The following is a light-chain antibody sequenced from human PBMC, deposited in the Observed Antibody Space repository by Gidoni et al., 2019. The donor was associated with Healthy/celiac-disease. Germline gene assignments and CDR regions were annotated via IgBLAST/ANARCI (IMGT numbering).Light chain of an antibody. J-gene: IGLJ2*01. Sequence: SYEMTQPPSVSVSPGQTASITCSGDKLGETDACWYPQKPGQSPVLVIYQDSKRPSGIPELFSGSNSGNTATLTISGTQAMDEADYYWQAWDSSTLVVFGGGTKLTVL. CDR2: QDS. CDR3: QAWDSSTLVV. V-gene: IGLV3-1*01. CDR1: KLGETD.